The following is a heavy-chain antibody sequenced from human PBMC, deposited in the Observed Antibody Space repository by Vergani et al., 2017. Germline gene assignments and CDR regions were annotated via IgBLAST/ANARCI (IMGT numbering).Heavy chain of an antibody. D-gene: IGHD5-24*01. V-gene: IGHV1-46*01. CDR2: INPSGGST. Sequence: VQLLESGGGLVQPGGSLRLSCAASGFTFTSYYMHWVRQAPGQGLEWMGIINPSGGSTSYAQKFQGRVTMTKDTSTSTVYMELSSLRSEDTAVYYCARGRDGYNSLGYYFDYWGQGTLVTVSS. CDR3: ARGRDGYNSLGYYFDY. J-gene: IGHJ4*02. CDR1: GFTFTSYY.